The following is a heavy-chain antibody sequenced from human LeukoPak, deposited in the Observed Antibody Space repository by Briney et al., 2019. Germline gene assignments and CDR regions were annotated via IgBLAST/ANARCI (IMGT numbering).Heavy chain of an antibody. J-gene: IGHJ4*02. Sequence: GGSLRLSCSAAEFTFSFYGMNWVRQAPGKGLEWVPSISSSSSYIYYADSVKGRFTISRDNAKNSLYLQMNSLRAEDTAVYYCAREELRGVDYWGQGTLVTVSS. CDR1: EFTFSFYG. D-gene: IGHD1-7*01. CDR3: AREELRGVDY. V-gene: IGHV3-21*01. CDR2: ISSSSSYI.